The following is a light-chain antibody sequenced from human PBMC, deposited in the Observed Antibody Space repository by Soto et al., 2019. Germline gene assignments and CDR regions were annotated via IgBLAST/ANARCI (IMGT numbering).Light chain of an antibody. CDR2: NDN. V-gene: IGLV1-44*01. CDR3: ATWDDSLNGWV. J-gene: IGLJ3*02. Sequence: QSVLTQPPSASGIPGQRVTISCSGSSSNIGANTVNWYQQLPGTAPKLLVYNDNHRPSGVPDRFSGSKSGTSASLAISGLQSEDETDYYCATWDDSLNGWVFGGGTKLTVL. CDR1: SSNIGANT.